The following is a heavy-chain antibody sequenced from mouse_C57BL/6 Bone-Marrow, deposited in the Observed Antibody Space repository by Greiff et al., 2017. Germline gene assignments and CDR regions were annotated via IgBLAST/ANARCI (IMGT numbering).Heavy chain of an antibody. CDR3: TRFYDGYYDWYFDV. J-gene: IGHJ1*03. Sequence: VQLQQSGTVLARPGASVKMSCKTSGYTFTSYWMHWVNQRPGQGLEWIGASYPGNSDPSYNQKFKGKAKLTAVTSASTAYMELSSLTNEDSAVYYCTRFYDGYYDWYFDVWGTGTTVTVSS. CDR2: SYPGNSDP. D-gene: IGHD2-3*01. V-gene: IGHV1-5*01. CDR1: GYTFTSYW.